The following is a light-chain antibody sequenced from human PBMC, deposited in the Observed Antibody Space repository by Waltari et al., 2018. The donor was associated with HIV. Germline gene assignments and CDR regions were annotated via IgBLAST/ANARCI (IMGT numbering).Light chain of an antibody. CDR2: EVS. CDR3: GSYTTSRNKYV. CDR1: SSDIGGHNY. V-gene: IGLV2-14*01. J-gene: IGLJ1*01. Sequence: QSALTQPASVSGSPGQSITISCTGTSSDIGGHNYVSWYQQHPGKAPKLMIYEVSTRPSGVSNRFSGSKSGNSASLTISGLQPEDEADYYCGSYTTSRNKYVFGTGTKVTVL.